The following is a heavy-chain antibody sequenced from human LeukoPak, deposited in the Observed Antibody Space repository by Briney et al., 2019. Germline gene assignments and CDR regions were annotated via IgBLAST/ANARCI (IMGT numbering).Heavy chain of an antibody. Sequence: PGGSLRLSCAASGFTFSSYAMSWVRQAPGKGLEWVSAISGSGGSTYYADSVKGRFTISRDNSKNTLYLQMNSLRAEDTAVYYCAIHTIHIHFIAATTSPDYWGQGTLVTVSS. CDR3: AIHTIHIHFIAATTSPDY. D-gene: IGHD5-12*01. CDR2: ISGSGGST. J-gene: IGHJ4*02. V-gene: IGHV3-23*01. CDR1: GFTFSSYA.